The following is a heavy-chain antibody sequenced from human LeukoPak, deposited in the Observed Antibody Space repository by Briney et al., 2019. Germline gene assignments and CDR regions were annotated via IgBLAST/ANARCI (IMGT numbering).Heavy chain of an antibody. Sequence: QPGGSLRLSCVASGFTFSYYAMSWVRQAPGKGLEWVSTISGSGDDTYYADSVKGRFAISRDNAKNSLYLQMNSLRVEDTAVYYCARDGYNINYYMDVWGKGTTVTISS. CDR3: ARDGYNINYYMDV. CDR2: ISGSGDDT. V-gene: IGHV3-23*01. CDR1: GFTFSYYA. J-gene: IGHJ6*03. D-gene: IGHD5-24*01.